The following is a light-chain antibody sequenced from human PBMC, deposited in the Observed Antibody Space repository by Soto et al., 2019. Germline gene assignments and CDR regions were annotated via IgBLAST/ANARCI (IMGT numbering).Light chain of an antibody. CDR1: QGLSSA. V-gene: IGKV1-13*02. CDR2: DVS. CDR3: QQCNTYPLT. Sequence: AIPLTQSPSSLSASVGDRVTITCRASQGLSSALGWYQQKPGKPPKFLMYDVSTLESGVPSRFSGSGSGTVFTLTISNLQPEDFATYYCQQCNTYPLTFGQGTRLEIK. J-gene: IGKJ5*01.